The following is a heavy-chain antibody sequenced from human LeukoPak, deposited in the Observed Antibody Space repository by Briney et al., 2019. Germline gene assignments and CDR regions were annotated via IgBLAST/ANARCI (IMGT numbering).Heavy chain of an antibody. Sequence: SETLSLTCTVPGYSISSGYYWGWIRQPPGQGLEWIGNIYHGGTTYYNPSLKSRVTISVDTSKNQFSLKLNSVTAADTAVYYCARVWIASGSYYDDRGAFDYWGQGTLVTVSS. CDR1: GYSISSGYY. J-gene: IGHJ4*02. D-gene: IGHD1-26*01. CDR3: ARVWIASGSYYDDRGAFDY. CDR2: IYHGGTT. V-gene: IGHV4-38-2*02.